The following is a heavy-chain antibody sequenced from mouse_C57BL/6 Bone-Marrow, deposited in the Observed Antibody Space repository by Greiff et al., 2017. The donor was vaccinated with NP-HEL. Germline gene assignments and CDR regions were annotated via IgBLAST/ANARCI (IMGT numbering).Heavy chain of an antibody. D-gene: IGHD1-1*01. CDR3: AREYYGSSGY. CDR1: GYTFTSYW. Sequence: QVQLKQPGAELVRPGSSVKLSCKASGYTFTSYWMDWVKQRPGQGLEWIGNIYPSDSETHYNQKFKDKATLTVDKSSSTAYMQLSSLTSEDSAVYYCAREYYGSSGYWGQGTTLTVSS. CDR2: IYPSDSET. J-gene: IGHJ2*01. V-gene: IGHV1-61*01.